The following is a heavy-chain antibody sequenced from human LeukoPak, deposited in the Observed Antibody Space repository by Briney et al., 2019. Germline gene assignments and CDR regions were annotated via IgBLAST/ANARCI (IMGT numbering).Heavy chain of an antibody. Sequence: SETLSLTCAVYGGSFSGYYWGWIRQPPGKGLEWIGEINHSGSTNYNPSLKSRVTISVDTSKNQFSLKLSSVTAADTAVYNCARFYDSSGYYYGDDYWGQGTLVTVSS. CDR3: ARFYDSSGYYYGDDY. CDR2: INHSGST. CDR1: GGSFSGYY. D-gene: IGHD3-22*01. J-gene: IGHJ4*02. V-gene: IGHV4-34*01.